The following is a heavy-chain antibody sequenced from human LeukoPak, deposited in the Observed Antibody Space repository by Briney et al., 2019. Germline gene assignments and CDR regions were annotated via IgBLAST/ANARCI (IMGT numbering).Heavy chain of an antibody. Sequence: GGSLRLSCAASGLTFSSYSMNWVRQAPGKGLEWVAYISGSSNAIYYADSVKGRFTISRDNAKNSLFLQMVNLRAEDTAVYYCAKDAPVNIVVVPAANSWGQGTLVTVSS. CDR1: GLTFSSYS. D-gene: IGHD2-2*01. CDR2: ISGSSNAI. CDR3: AKDAPVNIVVVPAANS. J-gene: IGHJ4*02. V-gene: IGHV3-48*01.